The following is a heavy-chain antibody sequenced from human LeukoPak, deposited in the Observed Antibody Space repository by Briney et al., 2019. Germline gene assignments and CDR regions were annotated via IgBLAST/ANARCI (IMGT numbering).Heavy chain of an antibody. Sequence: SETLSLTCTVSGGSISSYYWSWIRQPPGKGLEWIGYIYYSGSTNYNPSLKSRVTISVDTSKNQFSLKLSSVTAADTAVYFCAREGTSGGLNWLDPWGQGTLVTVSS. D-gene: IGHD3-10*01. CDR3: AREGTSGGLNWLDP. J-gene: IGHJ5*02. V-gene: IGHV4-59*01. CDR1: GGSISSYY. CDR2: IYYSGST.